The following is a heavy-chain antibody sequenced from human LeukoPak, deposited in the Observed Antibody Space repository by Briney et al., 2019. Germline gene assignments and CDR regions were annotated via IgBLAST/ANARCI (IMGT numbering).Heavy chain of an antibody. CDR1: GFTFSSYS. D-gene: IGHD6-25*01. Sequence: GGSLRLSCAASGFTFSSYSMNWVRQAPGRGLEWVSSISSSSSYIYYADSVKGRFTISRDNAKNSLYLQMNSLRAEDTAVYYCARIRAGIAAAGADYWGQGTLVTVSS. J-gene: IGHJ4*02. CDR2: ISSSSSYI. V-gene: IGHV3-21*01. CDR3: ARIRAGIAAAGADY.